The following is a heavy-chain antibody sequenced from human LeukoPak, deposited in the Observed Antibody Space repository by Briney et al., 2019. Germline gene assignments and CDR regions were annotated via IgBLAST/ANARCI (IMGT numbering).Heavy chain of an antibody. D-gene: IGHD2-15*01. CDR3: ARVYCGGGSCYRDAFDI. V-gene: IGHV3-48*03. Sequence: GGSLRLSCAASGFTFSSYEMNWVRQAPGKGLEWVSYISSSGSTIYYADSVKGRFTISRGNAKNSLYLQMNSLRAEDTAVYYCARVYCGGGSCYRDAFDIWGQGTMVTVSS. CDR2: ISSSGSTI. J-gene: IGHJ3*02. CDR1: GFTFSSYE.